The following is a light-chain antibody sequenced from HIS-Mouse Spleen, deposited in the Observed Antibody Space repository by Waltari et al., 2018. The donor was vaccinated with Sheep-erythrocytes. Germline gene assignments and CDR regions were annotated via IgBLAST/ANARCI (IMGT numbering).Light chain of an antibody. Sequence: QSALTQPASVSGSPGQSITISCTGTSRHVGGYNYVPWYQPHPGKAPKLMIYDVSNRPSGVSNRFSGSKSGNTASLTISGLQAEDEADYYCSSYTSSSTSWVFGGGTKLTVL. V-gene: IGLV2-14*03. J-gene: IGLJ3*02. CDR1: SRHVGGYNY. CDR3: SSYTSSSTSWV. CDR2: DVS.